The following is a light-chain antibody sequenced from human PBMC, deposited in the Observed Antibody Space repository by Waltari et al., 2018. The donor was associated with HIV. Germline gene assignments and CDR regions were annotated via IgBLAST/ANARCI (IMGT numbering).Light chain of an antibody. CDR1: QSVSSN. J-gene: IGKJ4*01. CDR3: QQHDNWSPLT. Sequence: GDRSRLSCRASQSVSSNLAWYQQKPGQAPRLLIYGSSTRATSIPASLTGGQSGADLTLTIISLQSEDFAVNYCQQHDNWSPLTFGGGTKVEI. V-gene: IGKV3-15*01. CDR2: GSS.